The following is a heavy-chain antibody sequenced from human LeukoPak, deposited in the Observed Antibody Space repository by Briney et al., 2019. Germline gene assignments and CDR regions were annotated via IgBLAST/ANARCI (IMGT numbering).Heavy chain of an antibody. D-gene: IGHD3-10*01. CDR3: ARHVDYGSGNYYKRTYYYYGMDV. CDR1: GSSISSSSHN. V-gene: IGHV4-39*01. CDR2: IYYSGST. J-gene: IGHJ6*02. Sequence: SETLSLTCTVSGSSISSSSHNWGWIRQPPGKGLEWIGSIYYSGSTYYNPSLKSRVTIFVDTSKNQFSLKLSSVTAADTAVYYCARHVDYGSGNYYKRTYYYYGMDVWGQGTTVTVSS.